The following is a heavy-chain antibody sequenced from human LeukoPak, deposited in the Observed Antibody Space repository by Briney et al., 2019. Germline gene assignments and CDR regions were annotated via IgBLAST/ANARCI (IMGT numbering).Heavy chain of an antibody. CDR2: IYHSGST. CDR1: GGSISSSNW. D-gene: IGHD5-24*01. CDR3: ARAGGVPEITWLQFDAFDI. J-gene: IGHJ3*02. V-gene: IGHV4-4*02. Sequence: PSETLSLTCAVSGGSISSSNWWSWVRQPPGQGLEWIGEIYHSGSTNYNPSLKSRVTISVDKSKNQFSLKLSSVTAADTAVYYCARAGGVPEITWLQFDAFDIWGQGTMVTVSS.